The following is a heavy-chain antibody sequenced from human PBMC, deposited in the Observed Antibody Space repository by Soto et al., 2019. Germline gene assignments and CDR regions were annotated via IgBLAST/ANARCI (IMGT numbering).Heavy chain of an antibody. J-gene: IGHJ4*02. Sequence: PGGSLRLSCVASGFSFSTNAMNWVRQAPGKGLEWVSHISGSGVSTYYADSVKGRFTISRDNSKNTVYLQMNSLRAEDTAVYYCAKDIYNSGYLGPDYWGQGTLVTSPQ. CDR3: AKDIYNSGYLGPDY. V-gene: IGHV3-23*01. D-gene: IGHD6-19*01. CDR2: ISGSGVST. CDR1: GFSFSTNA.